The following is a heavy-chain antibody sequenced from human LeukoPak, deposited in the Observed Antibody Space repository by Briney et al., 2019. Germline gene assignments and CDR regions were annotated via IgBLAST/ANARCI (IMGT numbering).Heavy chain of an antibody. D-gene: IGHD3-22*01. V-gene: IGHV1-46*01. J-gene: IGHJ4*02. CDR3: ARVYYDSSGYYYTGGFDY. CDR1: GYTFITYY. CDR2: INPSGGST. Sequence: ASVKVSCKASGYTFITYYIHWVRQAPGQGLEWMGIINPSGGSTTYAQKFQGRVTMTRDTSTSTVYMGLSSLRSEDTAVYYCARVYYDSSGYYYTGGFDYWGQGTLVTVSS.